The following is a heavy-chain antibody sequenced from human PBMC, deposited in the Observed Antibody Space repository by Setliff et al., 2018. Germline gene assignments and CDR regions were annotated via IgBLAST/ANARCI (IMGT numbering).Heavy chain of an antibody. J-gene: IGHJ5*02. CDR3: ARDRRGGYGAINWFDP. CDR2: IFYSGRT. Sequence: LSLTCTVSGASITNINYYWGLIRQPPGKGLEWIGSIFYSGRTFYNPSLKSRVTISVDTSKNQFSLTLSSVTAADTAVYYCARDRRGGYGAINWFDPWGQGTLVTVSS. D-gene: IGHD3-16*01. CDR1: GASITNINYY. V-gene: IGHV4-39*02.